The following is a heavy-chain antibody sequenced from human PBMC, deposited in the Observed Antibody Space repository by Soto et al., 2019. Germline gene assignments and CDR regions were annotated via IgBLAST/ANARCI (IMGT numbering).Heavy chain of an antibody. D-gene: IGHD6-6*01. J-gene: IGHJ4*01. CDR3: ARDGLSSSSSFDY. CDR1: GYSFTDYW. V-gene: IGHV5-51*01. CDR2: IYPGDSDT. Sequence: EVQLVQSGAEVTKPGESLKISCKASGYSFTDYWIGWVRQMPGKGLEWMGIIYPGDSDTKYSPSFQGQVTMSADKSISTAYLQWNSLKASDTAMYYCARDGLSSSSSFDYWGHGTLVTVSS.